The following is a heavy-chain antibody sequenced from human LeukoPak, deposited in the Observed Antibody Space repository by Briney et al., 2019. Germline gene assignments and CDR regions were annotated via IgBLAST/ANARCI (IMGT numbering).Heavy chain of an antibody. Sequence: GGSLRLSCAVSGFTFSSHWMRWVRQAPGKGLGWVSHIKSDGTSTNYADSVKGRFTISRDNAKNTLFLQMNSLRAEDTAVYYCGRDGVPAAADYWGQGTLVTVSS. D-gene: IGHD2-2*01. CDR1: GFTFSSHW. J-gene: IGHJ4*02. V-gene: IGHV3-74*01. CDR2: IKSDGTST. CDR3: GRDGVPAAADY.